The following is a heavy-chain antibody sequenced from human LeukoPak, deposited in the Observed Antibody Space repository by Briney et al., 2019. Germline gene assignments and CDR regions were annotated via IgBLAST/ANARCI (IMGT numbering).Heavy chain of an antibody. CDR2: INPNSGGT. V-gene: IGHV1-2*02. J-gene: IGHJ5*02. D-gene: IGHD3-22*01. CDR3: ARDYYYDSSGYYSNWFDP. CDR1: GYTFTGYY. Sequence: ASVKVSCKASGYTFTGYYMHWVRQAPGQGLEWMGWINPNSGGTNYAQKFQGRVTMTRDTSISTAYMELSRLRSDDTAVYYCARDYYYDSSGYYSNWFDPWGQGTLATVSS.